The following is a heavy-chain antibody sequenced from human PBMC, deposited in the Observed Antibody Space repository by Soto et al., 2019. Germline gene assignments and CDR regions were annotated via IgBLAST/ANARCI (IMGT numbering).Heavy chain of an antibody. Sequence: HPGGSLRLSCAASGFTVSSNYMSWVRQAPGKGLEWVSVIYSGGSTYYADSVKGRFTISRDNSKNTLYLQMNSLRAEDTAVYYCARGRDPAGPGSWAEFDYWGQGTLVTVSS. J-gene: IGHJ4*02. D-gene: IGHD6-13*01. V-gene: IGHV3-66*01. CDR3: ARGRDPAGPGSWAEFDY. CDR2: IYSGGST. CDR1: GFTVSSNY.